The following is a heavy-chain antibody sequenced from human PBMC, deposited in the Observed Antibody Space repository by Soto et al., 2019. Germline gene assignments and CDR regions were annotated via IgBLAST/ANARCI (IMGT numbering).Heavy chain of an antibody. D-gene: IGHD3-22*01. V-gene: IGHV4-59*01. Sequence: SETLSLTCTVSGDSISSYFWTWIRQPPGKALEWIGYMFHSGRTNYNPSLTSRVTMSADTSNNQFSLTLTSVTAADTAVYYCAKAVKYYDSTGYDAFAVWGQGIMVTVSS. CDR1: GDSISSYF. J-gene: IGHJ3*01. CDR3: AKAVKYYDSTGYDAFAV. CDR2: MFHSGRT.